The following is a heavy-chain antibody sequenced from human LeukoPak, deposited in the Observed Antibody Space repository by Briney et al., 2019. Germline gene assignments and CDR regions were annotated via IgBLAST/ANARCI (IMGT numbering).Heavy chain of an antibody. J-gene: IGHJ2*01. CDR2: IKQDGSEK. D-gene: IGHD6-19*01. Sequence: PGGSLRLSCAASGFTFSSYWMSWVRQAPGKGLEWVANIKQDGSEKYYVDSVKGRFTISRDNAKNSLYLQMNSLRAEDTAVYYCARDAGYSSGWYVDFDLWGRGTLVTVSS. CDR1: GFTFSSYW. CDR3: ARDAGYSSGWYVDFDL. V-gene: IGHV3-7*01.